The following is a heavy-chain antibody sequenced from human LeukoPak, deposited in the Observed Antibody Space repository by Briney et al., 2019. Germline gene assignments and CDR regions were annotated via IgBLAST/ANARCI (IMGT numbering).Heavy chain of an antibody. CDR3: PRDVDLYLDF. CDR2: LSHDGNFI. Sequence: GGSLRLSCAASGFAFDDYGMSWVRQAPGKGLEWVAVLSHDGNFIDYAASVKGRFTISRDTSTNTLFLQMSSLRAEDTAVYYCPRDVDLYLDFWGQGTLATVSS. J-gene: IGHJ4*02. D-gene: IGHD2-21*01. V-gene: IGHV3-33*02. CDR1: GFAFDDYG.